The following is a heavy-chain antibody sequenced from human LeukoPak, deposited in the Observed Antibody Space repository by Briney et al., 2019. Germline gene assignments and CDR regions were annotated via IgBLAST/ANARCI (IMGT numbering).Heavy chain of an antibody. J-gene: IGHJ4*02. CDR3: ARGRPTPGTDY. Sequence: PGGSQRLSCVGSGFTFSSFWMNWVRQVPGKGLEWLANIKEDGSVTTHVESVKGRFTISRDNAENVLYLQMNSLRVEDTGIYYCARGRPTPGTDYWGQGILVTVSS. D-gene: IGHD6-13*01. V-gene: IGHV3-7*04. CDR2: IKEDGSVT. CDR1: GFTFSSFW.